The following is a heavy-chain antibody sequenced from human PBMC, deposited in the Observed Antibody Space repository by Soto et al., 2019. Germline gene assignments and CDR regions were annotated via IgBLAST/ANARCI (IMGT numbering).Heavy chain of an antibody. V-gene: IGHV3-48*01. CDR3: AREDELRVY. D-gene: IGHD3-10*01. Sequence: GRLLRLSCAASGFTFSSSTMNWVSQAPGKGLEWVAYIRSGDSTKFYADSVKGRFTISRDDAKNSLYLQMNSLRAEDTAVYYCAREDELRVYCGQGALVTVSS. J-gene: IGHJ4*02. CDR2: IRSGDSTK. CDR1: GFTFSSST.